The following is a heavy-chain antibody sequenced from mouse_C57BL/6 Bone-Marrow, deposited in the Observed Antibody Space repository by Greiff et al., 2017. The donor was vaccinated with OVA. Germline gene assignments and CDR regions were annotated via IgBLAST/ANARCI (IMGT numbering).Heavy chain of an antibody. V-gene: IGHV1-81*01. Sequence: QVQLQQSGAELARPGASVKLSCKASGYTFTSYGISWVKQRTGQGLEWIGEIYPRSGNPYYNEKFKGKATLTADKSSSTAYMELRSLTSEDSAVYFCARALLLLAWFAYWGQGTLVTVSA. CDR1: GYTFTSYG. D-gene: IGHD1-1*01. CDR3: ARALLLLAWFAY. J-gene: IGHJ3*01. CDR2: IYPRSGNP.